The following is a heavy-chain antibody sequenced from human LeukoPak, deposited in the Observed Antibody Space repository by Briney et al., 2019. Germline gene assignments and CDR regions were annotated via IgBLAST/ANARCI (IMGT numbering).Heavy chain of an antibody. J-gene: IGHJ6*02. V-gene: IGHV3-9*01. CDR2: INWNGGGT. CDR1: GYSFKDYG. Sequence: GGSLRLSCAATGYSFKDYGMHWVRQPPGKGLEWVSAINWNGGGTDYADSVKGRFTISRDNAKNSLYLQLSSLRPEDTALYYCAKHMRATNTYSFFGLDVWGQGTTVTVSS. CDR3: AKHMRATNTYSFFGLDV. D-gene: IGHD1-26*01.